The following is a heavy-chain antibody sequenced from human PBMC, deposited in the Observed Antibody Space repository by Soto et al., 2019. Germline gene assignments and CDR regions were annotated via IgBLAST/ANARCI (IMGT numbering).Heavy chain of an antibody. V-gene: IGHV4-39*01. CDR1: GGSVSSSTYY. Sequence: SETLSLTCNVSGGSVSSSTYYWAWIRQSPGKGLEWIGTIYHTGSTSYNPSLKSRVTLSVDTSKNQFSLTLTSLTAADTAVYYCARIHSGYEKFFDYWGQGTLVTVSS. D-gene: IGHD5-12*01. J-gene: IGHJ4*02. CDR2: IYHTGST. CDR3: ARIHSGYEKFFDY.